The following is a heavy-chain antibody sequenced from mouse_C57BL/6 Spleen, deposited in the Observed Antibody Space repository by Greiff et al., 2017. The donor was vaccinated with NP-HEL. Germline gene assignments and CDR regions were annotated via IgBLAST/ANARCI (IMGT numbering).Heavy chain of an antibody. J-gene: IGHJ3*01. V-gene: IGHV5-17*01. CDR1: GFTFSDYG. CDR3: ARVSYYYGNGFAY. Sequence: DVHLVESGGGLVKPGGSLKLSCAASGFTFSDYGMHWVRQAPEKGLEWVAYIGSGSSTIYYADTVKGRFTISRDNAKNTLFLQMTSLRSEDTAMYYCARVSYYYGNGFAYWGQGTLVTVSA. D-gene: IGHD1-1*01. CDR2: IGSGSSTI.